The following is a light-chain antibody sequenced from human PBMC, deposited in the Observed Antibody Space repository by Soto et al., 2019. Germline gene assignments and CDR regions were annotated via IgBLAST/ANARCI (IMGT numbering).Light chain of an antibody. Sequence: QSALTQPASVSGSPGQSITISCTGSSSDVGDYNYVAWYQQHPDKAPKLMIFDVSSRPSGVSNRFSGSKSGSTASLTISGIQAEDEADYFCSSYSSSGTLYVFGTGTKVTVL. V-gene: IGLV2-14*03. J-gene: IGLJ1*01. CDR1: SSDVGDYNY. CDR2: DVS. CDR3: SSYSSSGTLYV.